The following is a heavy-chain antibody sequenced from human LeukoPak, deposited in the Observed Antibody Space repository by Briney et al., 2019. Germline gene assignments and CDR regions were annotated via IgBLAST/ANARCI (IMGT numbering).Heavy chain of an antibody. J-gene: IGHJ4*02. D-gene: IGHD5-12*01. CDR1: GFSFSNYA. V-gene: IGHV3-23*01. Sequence: GGSLRLSCAASGFSFSNYAMSWVRQAPGKGLEWVSLIIASSGAAFYADSVKGRFTISRDNSKNTLYMQMNSLRAEDTALYYCAKGGYDYVEMGYFDYWGQETLVTVSS. CDR2: IIASSGAA. CDR3: AKGGYDYVEMGYFDY.